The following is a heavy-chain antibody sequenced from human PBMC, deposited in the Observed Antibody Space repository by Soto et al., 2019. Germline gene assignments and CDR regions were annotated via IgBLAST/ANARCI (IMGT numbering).Heavy chain of an antibody. CDR2: ISGSGGST. Sequence: PGGSLRLSCVASGFTFSSYAMSWVRQAPGKGLEWVSAISGSGGSTYYADSVKGRFTISRDNSKTTLYLQMNSLRAEDTAVYYCAKDLRGYDPMFDYWGQGTLVTVSS. V-gene: IGHV3-23*01. CDR1: GFTFSSYA. CDR3: AKDLRGYDPMFDY. D-gene: IGHD5-12*01. J-gene: IGHJ4*02.